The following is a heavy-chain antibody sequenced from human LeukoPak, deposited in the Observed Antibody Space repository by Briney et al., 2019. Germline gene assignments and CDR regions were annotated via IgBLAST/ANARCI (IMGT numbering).Heavy chain of an antibody. CDR2: IIPIFGTA. CDR3: ARDFIPKILGSGSYYKTFPLGWFDP. Sequence: SVKVSCKASRGTYSSYAISWVRQAPGQGLEWMGGIIPIFGTANYAQKFQGRVTITADESTSTAYMELSSLRSEDTAVYYCARDFIPKILGSGSYYKTFPLGWFDPWGQGTLVTVSS. CDR1: RGTYSSYA. D-gene: IGHD3-10*01. J-gene: IGHJ5*02. V-gene: IGHV1-69*01.